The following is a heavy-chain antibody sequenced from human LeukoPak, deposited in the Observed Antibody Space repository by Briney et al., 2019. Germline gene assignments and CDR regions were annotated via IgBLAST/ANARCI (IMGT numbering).Heavy chain of an antibody. V-gene: IGHV3-30-3*01. CDR2: ISYDGSNK. Sequence: PGRSLRLSCAASGFTFSSYAMHWVRQAPGKGLEWVAVISYDGSNKYYADSVKGRFTISRDNSKNTLYLQMNSQRAEDTAVYYCARDNYYDSSGYLEYWGQGTLVTVSS. J-gene: IGHJ4*02. D-gene: IGHD3-22*01. CDR3: ARDNYYDSSGYLEY. CDR1: GFTFSSYA.